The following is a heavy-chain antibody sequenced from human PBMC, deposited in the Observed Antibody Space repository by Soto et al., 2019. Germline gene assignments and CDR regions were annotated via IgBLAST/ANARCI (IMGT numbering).Heavy chain of an antibody. CDR3: ARYGTNADW. CDR2: ISSTGVTT. V-gene: IGHV3-48*03. Sequence: PGGSLRLSCAASGFNFRNFEMNWVRKAPGKGLEWVSYISSTGVTTYYAESVEGRFTISRDNAKNSLFLHLRSLRVEDTAIYYCARYGTNADWWGLGTQVTVSS. J-gene: IGHJ1*01. D-gene: IGHD3-9*01. CDR1: GFNFRNFE.